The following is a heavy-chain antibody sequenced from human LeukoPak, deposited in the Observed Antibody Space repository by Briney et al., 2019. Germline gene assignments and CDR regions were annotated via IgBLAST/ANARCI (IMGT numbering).Heavy chain of an antibody. CDR2: INHSGST. Sequence: QPSETLSLTCAVYGGSFSGYYWSWIRQPPGKGLEWIGEINHSGSTNYNPSLKSRVTISVDTSKNQFSLKLSSVTAADTAVYYCARGLSSYGTEDYWGQGTLVTVSS. V-gene: IGHV4-34*01. J-gene: IGHJ4*02. CDR3: ARGLSSYGTEDY. CDR1: GGSFSGYY. D-gene: IGHD5-18*01.